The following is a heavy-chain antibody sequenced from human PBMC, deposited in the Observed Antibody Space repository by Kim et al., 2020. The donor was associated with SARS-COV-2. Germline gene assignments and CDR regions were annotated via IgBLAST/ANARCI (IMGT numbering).Heavy chain of an antibody. CDR1: GGTFSSYA. V-gene: IGHV1-69*13. CDR3: ARGMVATENWFDP. J-gene: IGHJ5*02. Sequence: SVKVSCKASGGTFSSYAISWVRQAPGQGLEWMGGIIPIFGTANYAQKFQGRVTITADESTSTAYMELSSLRSEDTAVYYCARGMVATENWFDPWGQGTLVTVSS. D-gene: IGHD5-12*01. CDR2: IIPIFGTA.